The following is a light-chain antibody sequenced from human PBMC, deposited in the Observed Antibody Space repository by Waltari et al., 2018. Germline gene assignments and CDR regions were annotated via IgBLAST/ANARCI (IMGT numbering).Light chain of an antibody. CDR3: QQYYSTPRT. J-gene: IGKJ4*01. CDR1: QSVLYTSNNKNY. Sequence: DIVMTQSPDSLAVSLGERATIHCKSSQSVLYTSNNKNYLAWYQQKPGRPPKRLIYWASTRESGVPDRFSGSGSGTDFTLTISSLQAEDVAVYYCQQYYSTPRTFGGGTKVEIK. V-gene: IGKV4-1*01. CDR2: WAS.